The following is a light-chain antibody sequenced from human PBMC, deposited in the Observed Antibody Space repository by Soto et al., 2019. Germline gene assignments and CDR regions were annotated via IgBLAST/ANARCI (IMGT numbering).Light chain of an antibody. Sequence: DVQMTQSPTTLSASVRDRVTITCRASQSISSWLAWYQQKPGKAPKLLIYDASSRATGIPDRFSGSGSGTDFTLTISRLEPEDFAVYYCQQYGSSPPITFGQGTRLEIK. CDR2: DAS. V-gene: IGKV1-5*01. CDR1: QSISSW. J-gene: IGKJ5*01. CDR3: QQYGSSPPIT.